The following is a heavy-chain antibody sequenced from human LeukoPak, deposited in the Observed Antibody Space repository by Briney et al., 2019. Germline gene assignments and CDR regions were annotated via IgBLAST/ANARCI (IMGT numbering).Heavy chain of an antibody. CDR1: GFTFSSYA. V-gene: IGHV3-23*01. CDR3: ARDHGDYSFDN. Sequence: GGSLRLSCAASGFTFSSYALSWVRGAPGKGLGWVSAISGSGASTYYADSVKGRFTISRDNSKNTLYLQMNSLRADDTAVYYCARDHGDYSFDNWGQGTLVTVCS. D-gene: IGHD4-17*01. J-gene: IGHJ4*02. CDR2: ISGSGAST.